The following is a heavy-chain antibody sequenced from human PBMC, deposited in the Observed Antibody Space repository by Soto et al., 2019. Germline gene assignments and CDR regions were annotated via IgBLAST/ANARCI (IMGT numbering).Heavy chain of an antibody. CDR1: GGSISSGDYY. CDR3: AGVHGAYQYYYSGMDV. Sequence: SETLSLTCTVSGGSISSGDYYWSWIRQPPGKGLGWIGYIYYSGSTYYNPSLKSRVTISVDTSKNQFSLTLSSVTAADTAVYYCAGVHGAYQYYYSGMDVWGQGTTVTVSS. V-gene: IGHV4-30-4*01. J-gene: IGHJ6*02. CDR2: IYYSGST. D-gene: IGHD4-17*01.